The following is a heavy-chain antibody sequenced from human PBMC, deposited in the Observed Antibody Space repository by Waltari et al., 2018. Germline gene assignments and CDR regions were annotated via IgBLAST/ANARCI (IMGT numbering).Heavy chain of an antibody. V-gene: IGHV3-23*01. CDR3: PHYSGTNSYCDL. J-gene: IGHJ2*01. CDR2: SSGMGGST. Sequence: EVQLLESGGGLVQPGGSLRLSCEDPGCTLSSYALSWVRHAPGKGLEWVSASSGMGGSTDEADAGQRGCTHARDNSKNTVYLQMNSLRPEVTSVYYWPHYSGTNSYCDLCCRGTLVTVSS. D-gene: IGHD4-4*01. CDR1: GCTLSSYA.